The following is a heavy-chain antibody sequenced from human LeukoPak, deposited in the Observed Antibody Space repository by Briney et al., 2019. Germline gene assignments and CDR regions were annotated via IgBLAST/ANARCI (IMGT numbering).Heavy chain of an antibody. CDR2: IYYSGST. V-gene: IGHV4-39*01. CDR3: ARLGGYNWSWARYYFDY. J-gene: IGHJ4*02. Sequence: SETLSLTCTVSGCSISSSSYYWGWIRQPPGKGLEWIGSIYYSGSTYYNPSLKSRVTISVDTSKNQFSLKLSSVTAADTAVYYCARLGGYNWSWARYYFDYWGQGTLVTVSS. D-gene: IGHD1-20*01. CDR1: GCSISSSSYY.